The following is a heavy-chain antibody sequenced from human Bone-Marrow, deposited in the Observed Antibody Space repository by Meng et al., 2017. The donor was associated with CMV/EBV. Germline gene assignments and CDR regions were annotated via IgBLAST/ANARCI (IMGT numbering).Heavy chain of an antibody. CDR1: GYSISSGYY. J-gene: IGHJ4*02. CDR2: IYHSGST. V-gene: IGHV4-38-2*02. D-gene: IGHD2-2*01. Sequence: GSLRLSYTVSGYSISSGYYWGWIRQPPGKGLEWIGSIYHSGSTYYNPSLKSRVTISVDTSKNQFSLKLSSVTAADTAVYYCARGGITGYCSSTSCYDDYWGQGTLVTVSS. CDR3: ARGGITGYCSSTSCYDDY.